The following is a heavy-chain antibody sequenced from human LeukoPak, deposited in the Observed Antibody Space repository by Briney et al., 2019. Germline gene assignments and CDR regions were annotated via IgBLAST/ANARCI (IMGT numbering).Heavy chain of an antibody. Sequence: GGSLRLSCVASGFTFSSYSMNWVRQAPGKGLEWVSSISSSSSYIYYADSVKGRFTIARDNAKNSLYLQMNSLRAEDTAVYYCARGDRDLYCSSTSCYPVLGGQGTLVTVSS. CDR1: GFTFSSYS. CDR3: ARGDRDLYCSSTSCYPVL. V-gene: IGHV3-21*01. CDR2: ISSSSSYI. D-gene: IGHD2-2*01. J-gene: IGHJ4*02.